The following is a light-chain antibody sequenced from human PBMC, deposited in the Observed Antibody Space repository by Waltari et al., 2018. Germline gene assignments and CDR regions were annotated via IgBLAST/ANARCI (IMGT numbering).Light chain of an antibody. CDR3: QQRSNWPRT. J-gene: IGKJ2*01. CDR2: DAS. CDR1: QNIGSY. Sequence: EIVLTQSPATLSLSPGERANLPCRASQNIGSYLAWYQQKHGQPPRVLIYDASTRATGIPARFSGSGSGADFALTISSLEPDDFAVYYCQQRSNWPRTFGQGTKLEIK. V-gene: IGKV3-11*01.